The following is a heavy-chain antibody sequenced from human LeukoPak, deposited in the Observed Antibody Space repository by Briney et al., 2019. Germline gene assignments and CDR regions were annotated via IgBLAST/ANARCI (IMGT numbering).Heavy chain of an antibody. Sequence: SQTLSLTCAISGDSVSSNSAAWNWIRQSPSRGLEWLGRTYYRTKWYNDYAVSVKSRITIKPDTSKNQFSLQLNSVTPEDMAVYYCARDWGYSSSWYFDYWGQGTLVTVSS. CDR2: TYYRTKWYN. D-gene: IGHD6-13*01. CDR3: ARDWGYSSSWYFDY. V-gene: IGHV6-1*01. J-gene: IGHJ4*02. CDR1: GDSVSSNSAA.